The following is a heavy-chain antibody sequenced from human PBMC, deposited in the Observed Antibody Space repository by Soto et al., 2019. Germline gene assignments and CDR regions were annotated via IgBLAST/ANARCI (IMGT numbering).Heavy chain of an antibody. CDR2: IYYSGST. J-gene: IGHJ4*02. D-gene: IGHD3-3*01. Sequence: PSETLSLTCTVSGGSISSYYWIWILQPPGKGLEWIGYIYYSGSTNYNPSLKGRVTISVDTSKNQFSLKLSSVTAADTAVYYCARGYYDFWSGYYTEYYFDYWGQGTLVTVSS. CDR3: ARGYYDFWSGYYTEYYFDY. CDR1: GGSISSYY. V-gene: IGHV4-59*08.